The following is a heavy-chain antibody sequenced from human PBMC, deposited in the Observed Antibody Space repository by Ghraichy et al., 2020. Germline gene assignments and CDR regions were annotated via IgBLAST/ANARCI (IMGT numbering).Heavy chain of an antibody. CDR2: IAYDGVT. V-gene: IGHV4-61*08. D-gene: IGHD2-15*01. CDR3: VRVKHAAFFDF. Sequence: SETLSLTCTVSGASVTDGGYYWTWIRQPPGKRLEWIGYIAYDGVTNYNPSLRSRVTISVDTSENQFSLDLTSVTAADTALYYCVRVKHAAFFDFWGQGALVTVSS. CDR1: GASVTDGGYY. J-gene: IGHJ4*02.